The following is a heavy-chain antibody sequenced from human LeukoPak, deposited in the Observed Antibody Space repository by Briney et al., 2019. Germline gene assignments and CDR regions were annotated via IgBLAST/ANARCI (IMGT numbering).Heavy chain of an antibody. D-gene: IGHD2-2*01. CDR2: INHSGST. J-gene: IGHJ4*02. Sequence: PSETLSLTCAVYGGSFSGYYWSWIRQPPGKGLEWIGEINHSGSTNYNPSLKSRVTISVDTSKNQFSLKLSSVTAADTAVYYCARGGYCSSTSCYWKFFYWGQGTLVTVSS. CDR3: ARGGYCSSTSCYWKFFY. CDR1: GGSFSGYY. V-gene: IGHV4-34*01.